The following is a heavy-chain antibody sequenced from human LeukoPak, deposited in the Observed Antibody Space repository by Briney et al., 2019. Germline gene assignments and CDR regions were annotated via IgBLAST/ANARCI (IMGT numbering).Heavy chain of an antibody. CDR1: GYSFTFYW. V-gene: IGHV5-51*01. CDR2: IYPGDSDT. J-gene: IGHJ4*02. CDR3: ARQDGSGIYYFDN. D-gene: IGHD3-10*01. Sequence: GESLKISCKGSGYSFTFYWIDWVRQMSGTGLEWMGIIYPGDSDTRYSPSFQGQVSISADKSINTAYLQWSSLEASDTAIYYCARQDGSGIYYFDNWGQGTLVTVSS.